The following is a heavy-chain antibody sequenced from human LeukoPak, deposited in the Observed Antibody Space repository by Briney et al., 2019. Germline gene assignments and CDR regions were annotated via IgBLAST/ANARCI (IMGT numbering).Heavy chain of an antibody. CDR3: ARHGVTAMVWGFDY. D-gene: IGHD5-18*01. V-gene: IGHV4-59*08. J-gene: IGHJ4*02. CDR2: IYYSGST. CDR1: GGSISSYY. Sequence: SETLSLTRTVSGGSISSYYWSWIRQPPGKGLEWIGYIYYSGSTNYNPSLKSRVTISVDTSKNQFSLKLSSVTAADTAVYYCARHGVTAMVWGFDYWGQGTLVTVSS.